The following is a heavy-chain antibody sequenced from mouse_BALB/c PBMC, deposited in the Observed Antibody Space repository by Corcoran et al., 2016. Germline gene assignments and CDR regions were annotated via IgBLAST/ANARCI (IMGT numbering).Heavy chain of an antibody. Sequence: EVQVQQSGPELVKPGASVKISCKASGYTFTDYNMHWVKWSPGKSLEWIGYIYPYNGDTGYNQKFKSKATLTVDTSSSTAYMEIRSLTSEDSAVYYCARGGFTPATSAWFAYWGQGTLVTVSA. J-gene: IGHJ3*01. D-gene: IGHD1-2*01. V-gene: IGHV1S29*02. CDR3: ARGGFTPATSAWFAY. CDR1: GYTFTDYN. CDR2: IYPYNGDT.